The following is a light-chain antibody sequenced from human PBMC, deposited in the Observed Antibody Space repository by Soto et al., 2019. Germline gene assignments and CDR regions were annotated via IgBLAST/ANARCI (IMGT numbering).Light chain of an antibody. V-gene: IGLV1-40*01. J-gene: IGLJ1*01. CDR1: STKIGAGYD. Sequence: QSVLIQPPSVSGSPGQSVTISCTGSSTKIGAGYDVHWYQQLPGTAPKLLIYGNSNRPSGVPDLFSGSKSGTSASLAITGLQAEDEADYYCQSYDSSLSGYVFGTGTKVTVL. CDR2: GNS. CDR3: QSYDSSLSGYV.